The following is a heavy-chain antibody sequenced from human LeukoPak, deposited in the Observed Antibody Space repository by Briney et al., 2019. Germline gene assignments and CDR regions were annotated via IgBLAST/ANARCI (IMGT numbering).Heavy chain of an antibody. CDR2: ISDTGAHT. CDR1: GFTFNNYA. Sequence: GGSLRLSCAASGFTFNNYAMTWVRQAPGKGLEWVSSISDTGAHTFYAESVKGRFTISRDNSKNTLYLQMSSLRVDDTAIYYCAEGGKLTSSALLADWGQGPLVTVS. J-gene: IGHJ4*02. V-gene: IGHV3-23*01. CDR3: AEGGKLTSSALLAD. D-gene: IGHD3-10*01.